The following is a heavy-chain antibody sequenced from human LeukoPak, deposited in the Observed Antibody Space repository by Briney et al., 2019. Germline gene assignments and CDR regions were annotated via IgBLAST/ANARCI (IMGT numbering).Heavy chain of an antibody. V-gene: IGHV3-23*01. CDR2: ISGRGGRT. D-gene: IGHD6-19*01. J-gene: IGHJ4*02. CDR3: AKDLDGRPPGEQWLGFDY. Sequence: PGGSLRLSCAASGFSFSSNSMSWVRQAPGKGLEWVSAISGRGGRTFYADSVKGRFTISRDNAKNSLYLQMNSLRAEDTALYYWAKDLDGRPPGEQWLGFDYWGQGTLVTVSS. CDR1: GFSFSSNS.